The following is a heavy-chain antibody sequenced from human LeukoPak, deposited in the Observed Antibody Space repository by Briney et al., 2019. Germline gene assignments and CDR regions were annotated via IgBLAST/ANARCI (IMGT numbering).Heavy chain of an antibody. CDR3: ARVDDLDAFDI. D-gene: IGHD2-2*03. J-gene: IGHJ3*02. CDR2: ISWNSGNI. Sequence: GRSLRLSCTASGFTFDDYAMHWVRQAPGKGLEWVSGISWNSGNIGYADSVKGRFTISRDNSKNTLYLQMNSLRPEDTAVYYCARVDDLDAFDIWGQGTMVTVSS. CDR1: GFTFDDYA. V-gene: IGHV3-9*01.